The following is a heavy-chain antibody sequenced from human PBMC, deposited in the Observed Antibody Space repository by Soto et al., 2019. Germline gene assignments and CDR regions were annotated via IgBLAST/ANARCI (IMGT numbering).Heavy chain of an antibody. J-gene: IGHJ6*02. CDR2: IAYDGSTK. CDR1: GFTFSPYG. Sequence: QVQLVESGGGVVQPGRSLRLSCAASGFTFSPYGMHWVRQAPGKGLEWVAVIAYDGSTKYYADSVKGRFTISRDNSNNTLYLQMNSLRADDTAVYYCAKDLGGSYPKRYYYYGMDIWGQGTTVTVSS. CDR3: AKDLGGSYPKRYYYYGMDI. V-gene: IGHV3-30*18. D-gene: IGHD1-26*01.